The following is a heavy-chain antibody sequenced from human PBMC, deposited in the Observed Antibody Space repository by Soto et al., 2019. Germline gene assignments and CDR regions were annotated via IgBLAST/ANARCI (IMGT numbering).Heavy chain of an antibody. CDR1: GGSFSGYY. CDR2: INHSGST. CDR3: ARGRVEYDCWSGSTVDYMDV. D-gene: IGHD3-3*01. V-gene: IGHV4-34*01. Sequence: QVQLQQWGAGLLKPSETLSLTCAVYGGSFSGYYWSWIRQPPGKGLEWIGEINHSGSTNYNPSLKSRVTISVDTSKNQFSLKLSSVTAADTAVYYCARGRVEYDCWSGSTVDYMDVWGKGTTVTVSS. J-gene: IGHJ6*03.